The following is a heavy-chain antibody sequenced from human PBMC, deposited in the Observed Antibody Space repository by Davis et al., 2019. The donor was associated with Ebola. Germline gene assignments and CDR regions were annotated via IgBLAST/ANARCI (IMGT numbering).Heavy chain of an antibody. CDR1: GFTFSSYS. CDR3: ARGDYQDSSDYWVDAFDV. D-gene: IGHD3-22*01. J-gene: IGHJ3*01. Sequence: GESLKISCAASGFTFSSYSMNWVRQAPGKGLEWVSSISSSSSYIYYADSVKGRFTISRDNAKNSLYLQMNSLRAEDTAVYYCARGDYQDSSDYWVDAFDVWGQGTLVTVS. CDR2: ISSSSSYI. V-gene: IGHV3-21*04.